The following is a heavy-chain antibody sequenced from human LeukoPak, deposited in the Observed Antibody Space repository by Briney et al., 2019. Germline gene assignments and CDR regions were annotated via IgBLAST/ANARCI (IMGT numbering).Heavy chain of an antibody. Sequence: ASVKVSCKASGGTFSSYAISWVRQAPGQGLEWMGGIIPIFGTANYAQKFQGRVTITTDESTSTAYMELSSLRSEDTAVYYCAREGVVVVAATGYYYYMDVWGKGTTVTVSS. D-gene: IGHD2-15*01. CDR3: AREGVVVVAATGYYYYMDV. CDR2: IIPIFGTA. CDR1: GGTFSSYA. V-gene: IGHV1-69*05. J-gene: IGHJ6*03.